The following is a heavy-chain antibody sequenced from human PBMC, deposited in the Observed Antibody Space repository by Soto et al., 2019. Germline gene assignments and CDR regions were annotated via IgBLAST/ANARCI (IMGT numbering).Heavy chain of an antibody. CDR3: VRTSSY. D-gene: IGHD2-2*01. V-gene: IGHV3-53*01. CDR2: LYGGGTT. J-gene: IGHJ4*02. CDR1: GFAVNSDY. Sequence: EVQLVASGGGLIQPGGSLRLSCAASGFAVNSDYMSWVRQAPGKGLEWVSVLYGGGTTHYSDSVKGRFTISRDNSKSTVFLQMNSLRAEDTAVYYCVRTSSYWGQGTRVIVSS.